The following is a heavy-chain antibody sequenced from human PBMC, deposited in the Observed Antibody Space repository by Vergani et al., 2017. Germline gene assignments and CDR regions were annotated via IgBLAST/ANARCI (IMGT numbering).Heavy chain of an antibody. V-gene: IGHV3-21*01. D-gene: IGHD4-17*01. CDR1: GFTFSSYS. Sequence: EVQLVESGGGLVKPGGSLRLSCAASGFTFSSYSMNWVRQAPGKGLEWVSSISSSSSYIYYADSVKGRFTISRDNAKNSLYLQMNSLRAEDMAVYYCARWTTVTTTVYYYGMDVWGQGTTVTVSS. CDR2: ISSSSSYI. J-gene: IGHJ6*02. CDR3: ARWTTVTTTVYYYGMDV.